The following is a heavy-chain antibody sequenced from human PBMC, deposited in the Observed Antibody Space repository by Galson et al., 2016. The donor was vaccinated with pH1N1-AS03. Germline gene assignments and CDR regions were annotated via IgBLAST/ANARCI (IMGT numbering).Heavy chain of an antibody. CDR1: GYRFTNYW. CDR3: PRLTLSSGWPCDY. D-gene: IGHD6-19*01. V-gene: IGHV5-51*01. J-gene: IGHJ4*01. CDR2: IYLDDSDT. Sequence: SGAAVKKPGESLKISCQGSGYRFTNYWIGWVRQMPGKGLEWMGIIYLDDSDTSYSPSFQGQVTISADKPISTAYLHWSSLKASDTAMYYWPRLTLSSGWPCDYWGQGTLVTVSS.